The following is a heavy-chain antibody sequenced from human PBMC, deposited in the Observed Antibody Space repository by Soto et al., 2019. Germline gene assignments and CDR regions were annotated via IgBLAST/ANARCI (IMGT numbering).Heavy chain of an antibody. V-gene: IGHV3-23*01. CDR2: IGGRGNSA. CDR1: GFIFTNNA. CDR3: VREGRGSFDF. Sequence: GGSLRLSCAASGFIFTNNAMNWVRQAPGKGLEWVSVIGGRGNSAYYADSVQGRFTISRDNSKNTLSLQMSSLTADDTAIYYCVREGRGSFDFWGRGTMVTVSS. D-gene: IGHD5-12*01. J-gene: IGHJ3*01.